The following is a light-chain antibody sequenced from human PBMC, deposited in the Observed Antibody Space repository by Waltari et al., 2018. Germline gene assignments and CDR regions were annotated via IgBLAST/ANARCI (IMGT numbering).Light chain of an antibody. Sequence: NFMLTQPHSVSESPGKTEIMSCTRNSGSTASTYVQWYQQRPGSAPTSVIYEDSQRPSGVLDRFSGSIDSSSNSASLTISGLKTEDEPDYCCQSFDDNEKVFGGGTKVTVL. CDR1: SGSTASTY. CDR2: EDS. CDR3: QSFDDNEKV. V-gene: IGLV6-57*04. J-gene: IGLJ3*02.